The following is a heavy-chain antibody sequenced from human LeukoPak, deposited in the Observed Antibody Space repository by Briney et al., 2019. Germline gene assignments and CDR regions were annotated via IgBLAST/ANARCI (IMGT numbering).Heavy chain of an antibody. V-gene: IGHV4-59*12. CDR2: IYYSGST. D-gene: IGHD6-13*01. J-gene: IGHJ6*03. Sequence: SETLSLTCTVSGGSISSYYWSWIRQPPGKGLEWIGYIYYSGSTNYNPSLKSRVTISVDTSKNQFSLKLSSVTAADTAVYYCARTGYSSSWYYWDYYYYYMDVWGKGTTVTISS. CDR1: GGSISSYY. CDR3: ARTGYSSSWYYWDYYYYYMDV.